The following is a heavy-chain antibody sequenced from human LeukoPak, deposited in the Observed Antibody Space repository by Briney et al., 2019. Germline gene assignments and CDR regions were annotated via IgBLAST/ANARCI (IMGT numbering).Heavy chain of an antibody. CDR2: IYPGDSDT. Sequence: GESLKISCKGSGYSFTSYWIGWVRQMPGKGLEWMGIIYPGDSDTRYSPSFQGQVTISADKSISTAYLQWSSLKASDTAMYYCARNPLPGIAVGGTSWFDPWGQGTLVTVSS. CDR1: GYSFTSYW. D-gene: IGHD6-19*01. CDR3: ARNPLPGIAVGGTSWFDP. J-gene: IGHJ5*02. V-gene: IGHV5-51*01.